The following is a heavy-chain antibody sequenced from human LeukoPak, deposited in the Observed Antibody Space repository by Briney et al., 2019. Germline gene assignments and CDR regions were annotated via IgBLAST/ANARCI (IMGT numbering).Heavy chain of an antibody. D-gene: IGHD5-12*01. CDR2: IFTSGST. J-gene: IGHJ4*02. Sequence: SQTLSLTCSVSGVSMNSGSYYWSWIRQPAGKGLEWIGRIFTSGSTNYKSSLKGRVTISADTSKNQFSLNLSSVTAADTALYYCARAAYSGYDWDFDYWGQGILVTVSS. V-gene: IGHV4-61*02. CDR1: GVSMNSGSYY. CDR3: ARAAYSGYDWDFDY.